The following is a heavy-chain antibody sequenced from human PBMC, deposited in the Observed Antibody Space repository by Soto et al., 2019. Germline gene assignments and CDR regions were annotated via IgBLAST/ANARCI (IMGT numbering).Heavy chain of an antibody. V-gene: IGHV4-34*01. D-gene: IGHD6-13*01. CDR3: ARGRSSYGPKSENWFDP. CDR2: INHSGST. Sequence: SETLSLTCAVYGGSFIGYYWSWIRQPPGKGLEWIGEINHSGSTNYNPSLKSRVTISVDTSKNQFSLKLSSVTAADTAVYYCARGRSSYGPKSENWFDPWGQGTLVTVSS. CDR1: GGSFIGYY. J-gene: IGHJ5*02.